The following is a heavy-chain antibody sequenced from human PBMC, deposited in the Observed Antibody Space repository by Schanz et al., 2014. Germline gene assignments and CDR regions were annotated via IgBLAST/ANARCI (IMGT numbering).Heavy chain of an antibody. D-gene: IGHD3-3*01. CDR1: EFSFSDYY. V-gene: IGHV3-11*05. CDR2: ISGSSIHK. CDR3: ARFLARYQYYGVDV. J-gene: IGHJ6*02. Sequence: QVQLVESGGGLAQPRGSLRLSCAASEFSFSDYYMAWIRQAPGKGLEWVSHISGSSIHKNYADSVKGRFSISRDNGETSVYLQINSLRVEDTAVYYCARFLARYQYYGVDVWGQGTTVIVSS.